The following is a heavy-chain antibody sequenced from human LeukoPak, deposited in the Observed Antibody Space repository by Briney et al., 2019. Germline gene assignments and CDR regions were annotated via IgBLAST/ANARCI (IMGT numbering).Heavy chain of an antibody. J-gene: IGHJ4*02. V-gene: IGHV4-59*01. CDR2: IYYSGST. CDR1: AGSISSYY. D-gene: IGHD5-12*01. Sequence: SETLSLTCTVSAGSISSYYWNWIRQPPGKGLEWIGYIYYSGSTNYNPSLKSRATISVDTSKNQFSLKLSSATAADTAVYYCARGDDYKSTLFDYWGQGTLVTVSS. CDR3: ARGDDYKSTLFDY.